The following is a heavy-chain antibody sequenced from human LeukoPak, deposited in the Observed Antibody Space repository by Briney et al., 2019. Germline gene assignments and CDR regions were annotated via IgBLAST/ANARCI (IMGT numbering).Heavy chain of an antibody. J-gene: IGHJ5*02. CDR3: APRLRYFDWSFNDP. Sequence: SVKVSCKASGGTFSNYAISWVRQAPGQGLEWMGGIIPIFGTPNYAQNFQGRVTITTDESTSTAYMELSSLRSEDTAVYYCAPRLRYFDWSFNDPWGQGTLVTVSS. D-gene: IGHD3-9*01. V-gene: IGHV1-69*05. CDR1: GGTFSNYA. CDR2: IIPIFGTP.